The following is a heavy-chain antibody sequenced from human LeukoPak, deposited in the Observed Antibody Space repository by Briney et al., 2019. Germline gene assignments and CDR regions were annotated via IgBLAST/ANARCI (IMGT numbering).Heavy chain of an antibody. Sequence: PGGSLRLSCAASGFTFSSYWMHWIRQAPGKGLVWVSRIHSDGIGTSYADSVKGRFTISRDNSKNTLYLQMNSLRAEDTAVYYCARAVGPFDIWGQGTIVIVSS. J-gene: IGHJ3*02. D-gene: IGHD3-16*01. CDR1: GFTFSSYW. CDR3: ARAVGPFDI. CDR2: IHSDGIGT. V-gene: IGHV3-74*01.